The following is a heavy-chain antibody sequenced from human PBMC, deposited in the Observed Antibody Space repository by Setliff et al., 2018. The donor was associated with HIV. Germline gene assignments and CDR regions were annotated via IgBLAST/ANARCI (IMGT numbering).Heavy chain of an antibody. CDR3: AYSGRQLRGPYFDF. V-gene: IGHV2-5*01. D-gene: IGHD1-1*01. J-gene: IGHJ4*02. Sequence: SGPTLVNPTQTLTLTCTFSGLSLSTSGVGVGWIRQAPGKALEWLAFIYWNNNKHYSTSLKSRLTVTKDTSKNRVVFTMTNMDPVDTATYYCAYSGRQLRGPYFDFWGQGTPVTVS. CDR1: GLSLSTSGVG. CDR2: IYWNNNK.